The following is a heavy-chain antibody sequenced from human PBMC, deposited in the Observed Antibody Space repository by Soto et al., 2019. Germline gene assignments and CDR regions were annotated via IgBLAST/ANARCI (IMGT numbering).Heavy chain of an antibody. J-gene: IGHJ4*02. CDR2: IYYSGST. CDR3: ARDACHGHRRGGSCPNHCYFDY. D-gene: IGHD2-15*01. V-gene: IGHV4-31*03. CDR1: GGSISSGGYY. Sequence: SETLSLTCTVSGGSISSGGYYWSWIRQHPGKGLEWIGYIYYSGSTYYNPSLKSRVTISVDTSKNQFSLKLSSVTAADTAVYYCARDACHGHRRGGSCPNHCYFDYWGQGTLVTVSS.